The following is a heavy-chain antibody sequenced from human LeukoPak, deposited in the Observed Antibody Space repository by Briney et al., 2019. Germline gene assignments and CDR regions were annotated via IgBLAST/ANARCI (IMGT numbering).Heavy chain of an antibody. J-gene: IGHJ4*02. V-gene: IGHV3-48*01. D-gene: IGHD6-13*01. Sequence: PGGSLRLSCAASGFTFSSYSMNWVRQAPGKGLEWVSYISSSSSTIYYADSVKGRFTISRDNAKNSLYLQMNSLRAEDTAVYYCAGEWSSSWLDYWGQGTLVTVSS. CDR3: AGEWSSSWLDY. CDR1: GFTFSSYS. CDR2: ISSSSSTI.